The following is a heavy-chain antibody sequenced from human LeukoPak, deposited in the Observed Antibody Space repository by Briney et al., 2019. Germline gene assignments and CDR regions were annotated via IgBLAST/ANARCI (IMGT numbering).Heavy chain of an antibody. CDR3: AKRSGRWLQLGDAFDI. V-gene: IGHV3-30*18. D-gene: IGHD5-24*01. J-gene: IGHJ3*02. Sequence: PGRSLRLSCAASGFTFSSYGMHWVRQAPGKGLEWVAVISYDGSNRYYADSVKGRFTISRDNSKNTLDLQMNSLRVEDTAVYYCAKRSGRWLQLGDAFDIWGQGTMVTVSS. CDR2: ISYDGSNR. CDR1: GFTFSSYG.